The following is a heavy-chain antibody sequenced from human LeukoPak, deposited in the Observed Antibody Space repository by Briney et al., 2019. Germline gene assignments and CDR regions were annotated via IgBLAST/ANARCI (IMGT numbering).Heavy chain of an antibody. CDR3: ARDLGEGAKRDLDF. D-gene: IGHD1-26*01. Sequence: ASVKVSCKASGGAFSRYAISWVRQAPGQGLQWMGWINTYNGNTEYAQSLQGRATMTIDTATATAYLEVRSLIADDTAVYYCARDLGEGAKRDLDFWGQGTLVTVSS. V-gene: IGHV1-18*01. CDR1: GGAFSRYA. CDR2: INTYNGNT. J-gene: IGHJ4*02.